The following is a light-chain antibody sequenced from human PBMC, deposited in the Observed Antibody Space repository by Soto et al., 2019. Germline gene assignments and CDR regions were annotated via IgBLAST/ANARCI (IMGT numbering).Light chain of an antibody. J-gene: IGKJ5*01. CDR3: QQYSTYPIT. CDR1: QSVTTW. Sequence: DIHMTQSPSTLSASVLDIVTITVLASQSVTTWLAWYQQKPGKAPKLLIYKASNLESGLPSRFTGSGSGTEFTLTISSLQSDDFATYYCQQYSTYPITFGQGTRLEIK. CDR2: KAS. V-gene: IGKV1-5*03.